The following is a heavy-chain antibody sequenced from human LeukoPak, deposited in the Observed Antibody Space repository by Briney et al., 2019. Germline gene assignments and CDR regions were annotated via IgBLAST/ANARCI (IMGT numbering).Heavy chain of an antibody. D-gene: IGHD1-26*01. CDR1: GGSISSYY. Sequence: SDTLSLTCTVSGGSISSYYWSSIRQPAGKGLESIGRISASGNTNYNSSLKSRVTMSADTSKNQFSLRLSSVTTADTAVYYCARLGSGAISYFDYWGQGTLVTVSS. CDR2: ISASGNT. J-gene: IGHJ4*02. CDR3: ARLGSGAISYFDY. V-gene: IGHV4-4*07.